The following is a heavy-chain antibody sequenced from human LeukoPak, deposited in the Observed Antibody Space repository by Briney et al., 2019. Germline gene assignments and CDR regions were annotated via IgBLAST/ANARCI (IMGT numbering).Heavy chain of an antibody. CDR1: GFTFSSYW. CDR2: IKQDGSEK. CDR3: ARRVWGGWYYFDY. J-gene: IGHJ4*02. D-gene: IGHD6-19*01. V-gene: IGHV3-7*01. Sequence: GGALRLSCAASGFTFSSYWMSWVRQAPGKGLEWVANIKQDGSEKYYVDSVKGRFTISRDNAKNSLYLQMNSLRAEDTAVYYCARRVWGGWYYFDYWGQGTLVTVSS.